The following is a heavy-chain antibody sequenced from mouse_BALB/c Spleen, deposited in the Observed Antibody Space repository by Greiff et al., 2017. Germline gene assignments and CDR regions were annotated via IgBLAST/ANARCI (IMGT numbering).Heavy chain of an antibody. CDR2: IDPENGDT. CDR1: GFNIKDYY. Sequence: VQLQQSGAELVRSGASVKLSCTASGFNIKDYYMHWVKQRPEQGLEWIGWIDPENGDTEYAPKFPGKATMTADTSSNTAYLQLSSLTSEDTAVYYCNAGGYYFDYWGQGTTLTVSS. D-gene: IGHD1-2*01. J-gene: IGHJ2*01. CDR3: NAGGYYFDY. V-gene: IGHV14-4*02.